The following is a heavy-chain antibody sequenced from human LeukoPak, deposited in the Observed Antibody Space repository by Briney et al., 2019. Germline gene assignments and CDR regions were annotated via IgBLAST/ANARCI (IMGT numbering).Heavy chain of an antibody. V-gene: IGHV4-38-2*01. Sequence: TPSETLSLTCAVSGYSISSGYYWGWIRQPPGKGLEWIGSFYHSGSTYYNPSLKSRVSISLDTSKNQFSLKLSSVTAADTAVYYCARLDIVVVPAARGAFDIWGQGTMVTVSS. CDR2: FYHSGST. J-gene: IGHJ3*02. D-gene: IGHD2-2*03. CDR3: ARLDIVVVPAARGAFDI. CDR1: GYSISSGYY.